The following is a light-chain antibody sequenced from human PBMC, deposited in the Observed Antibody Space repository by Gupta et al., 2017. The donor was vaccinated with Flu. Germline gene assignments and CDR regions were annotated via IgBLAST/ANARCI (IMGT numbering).Light chain of an antibody. CDR3: QQSYSTPFT. Sequence: GDSVTITCRASQSISRYLNWYQQKPGKAPKHLIYAASSLQSGVPSRFSGSGSGIDFTLTISSLQPEDFASYYCQQSYSTPFTFGPGTKVDIK. V-gene: IGKV1-39*01. J-gene: IGKJ3*01. CDR2: AAS. CDR1: QSISRY.